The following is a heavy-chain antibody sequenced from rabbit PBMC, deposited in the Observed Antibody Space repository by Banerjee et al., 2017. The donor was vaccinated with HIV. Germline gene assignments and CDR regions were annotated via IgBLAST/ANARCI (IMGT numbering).Heavy chain of an antibody. D-gene: IGHD1-1*01. V-gene: IGHV1S45*01. CDR3: ARAGQYVISSGYYNYGMDL. CDR1: GFSFSNKYV. CDR2: INTSSGNT. Sequence: QEQLEESGGDLVKPEGSLTLTCTASGFSFSNKYVMCWVRQAPGKGLEWIACINTSSGNTVYASWAKGRFTISKTSSTTVTLQMTSLTAADTATYLCARAGQYVISSGYYNYGMDLWGPGTLVTVS. J-gene: IGHJ6*01.